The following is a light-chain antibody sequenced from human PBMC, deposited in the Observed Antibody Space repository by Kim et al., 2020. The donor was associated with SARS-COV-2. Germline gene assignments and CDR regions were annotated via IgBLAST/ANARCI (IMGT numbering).Light chain of an antibody. CDR1: EGIIDD. V-gene: IGKV1-5*03. J-gene: IGKJ1*01. CDR2: KAS. CDR3: QRYESCSKT. Sequence: ASVGDRVTITCRASEGIIDDLGGYQQKPGKAPKLLISKASKIESGVPSRVSGSGAGTEFTLTISSLQPDDFATYYCQRYESCSKTFGQGTKVDIK.